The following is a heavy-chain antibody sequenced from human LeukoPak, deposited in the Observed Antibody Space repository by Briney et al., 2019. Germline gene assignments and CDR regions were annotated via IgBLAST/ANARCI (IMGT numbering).Heavy chain of an antibody. CDR2: ISSSSSYI. Sequence: GGSLRLSCAASGFTFSSYSMNWVRQAPGKGLEWVSSISSSSSYIYYADSVKGRFTISRDNAKNSLYLQMNSLRAEDTAVYYCARADSTEAFDIWGQGTMVTVSS. CDR3: ARADSTEAFDI. CDR1: GFTFSSYS. V-gene: IGHV3-21*01. J-gene: IGHJ3*02. D-gene: IGHD2/OR15-2a*01.